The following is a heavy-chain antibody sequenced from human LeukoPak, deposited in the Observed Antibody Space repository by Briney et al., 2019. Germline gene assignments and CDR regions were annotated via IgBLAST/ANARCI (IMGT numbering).Heavy chain of an antibody. CDR2: IIPIFGTA. CDR1: GGTFGSYA. J-gene: IGHJ4*02. D-gene: IGHD2-2*01. CDR3: ARGEALRGIVVVPAAEFDY. Sequence: SVKVSCKASGGTFGSYAISWVRQAPGQGLEWMGGIIPIFGTANYAQKFQGRVTITADESTSTAYMELSSLRSEDTAVYYCARGEALRGIVVVPAAEFDYWGQGTLVTVSS. V-gene: IGHV1-69*13.